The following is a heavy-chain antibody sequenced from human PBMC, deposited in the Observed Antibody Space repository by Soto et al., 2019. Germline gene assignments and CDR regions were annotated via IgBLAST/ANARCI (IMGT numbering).Heavy chain of an antibody. CDR2: INAGNGNT. Sequence: ASVEVSCKASGYTFAIYAMQWVRQAHGQRLEWMGWINAGNGNTKYSQKFQGRVTITRDTSASTAYMELSSLRSEDTAVYYCARNPPPEYYYYYYMDVWGKGTTVTVSS. J-gene: IGHJ6*03. V-gene: IGHV1-3*01. CDR1: GYTFAIYA. CDR3: ARNPPPEYYYYYYMDV.